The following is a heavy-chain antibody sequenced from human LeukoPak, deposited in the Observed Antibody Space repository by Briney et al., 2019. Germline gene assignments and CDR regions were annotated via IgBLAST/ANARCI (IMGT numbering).Heavy chain of an antibody. D-gene: IGHD3-9*01. CDR2: IYYSGST. V-gene: IGHV4-59*08. CDR3: ARLPYDILTYFDY. J-gene: IGHJ4*02. Sequence: SETLSLTCTVSGGSISSYYWSWIRQPPGKGLEWIGYIYYSGSTTYNPSLKSRVTISVATSKNQFSLKLSSVTAADTAVYCCARLPYDILTYFDYWGQGTLVTVSS. CDR1: GGSISSYY.